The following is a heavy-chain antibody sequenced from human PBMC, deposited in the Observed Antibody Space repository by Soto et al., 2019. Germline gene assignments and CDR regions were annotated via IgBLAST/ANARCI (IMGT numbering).Heavy chain of an antibody. CDR3: ARGSSYYDFWSGYYSLGYYYGMDV. CDR1: GGTFSSYA. D-gene: IGHD3-3*01. CDR2: LIPIFGTA. Sequence: SVKVSCKASGGTFSSYAISWVRQAPGQGLEWMGGLIPIFGTANYAQKFQGRVTITADESTSTAYMELSSLRSEDTAVYYCARGSSYYDFWSGYYSLGYYYGMDVWGQGTTVTVSS. V-gene: IGHV1-69*13. J-gene: IGHJ6*02.